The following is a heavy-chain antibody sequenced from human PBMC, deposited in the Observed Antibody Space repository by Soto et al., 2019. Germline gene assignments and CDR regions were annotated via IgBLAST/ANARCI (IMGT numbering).Heavy chain of an antibody. CDR2: IYWDDDK. CDR3: AHRPSYCSGGSCYSGFDY. CDR1: GFSLSTSGVG. J-gene: IGHJ4*02. V-gene: IGHV2-5*02. Sequence: QITLKESGPPLVKPTQTLTLTCTFSGFSLSTSGVGVGWIRQPPGKALEWLALIYWDDDKRYSPSLKSRLTIAKDPSKNQAVLTMTNMDPVDTATYYCAHRPSYCSGGSCYSGFDYWGQGPLVTVSS. D-gene: IGHD2-15*01.